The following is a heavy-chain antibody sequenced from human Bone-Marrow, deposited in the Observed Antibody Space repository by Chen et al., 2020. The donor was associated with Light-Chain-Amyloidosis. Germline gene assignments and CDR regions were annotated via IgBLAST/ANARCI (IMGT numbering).Heavy chain of an antibody. J-gene: IGHJ6*02. D-gene: IGHD3-22*01. V-gene: IGHV4-34*01. CDR1: GGSFSDYS. CDR3: VRDTYDSSTYYTYRSMDV. CDR2: ITHSGST. Sequence: QVQLQQWGAGLLKPSETLSLTCAVYGGSFSDYSWTWIRQSPGTGLEWIGKITHSGSTKYNQSLKSRVTMSVDTSKNQFSLKMNSVTAADTAVYYCVRDTYDSSTYYTYRSMDVWGQGTTVTVSS.